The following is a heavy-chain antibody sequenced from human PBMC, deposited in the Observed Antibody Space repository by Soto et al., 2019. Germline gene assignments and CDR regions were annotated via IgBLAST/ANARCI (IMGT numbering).Heavy chain of an antibody. V-gene: IGHV3-21*06. CDR2: ISISSSDR. CDR1: GFTLRTYT. CDR3: VRGMNPLF. Sequence: PGGSLRLSCPASGFTLRTYTMNWVRQAPGKGLEWVSSISISSSDRYYADSVRGRFSISRDNAKNALYLQMNSLRADDTAVYFCVRGMNPLFGGQGTLVTVSS. J-gene: IGHJ4*01.